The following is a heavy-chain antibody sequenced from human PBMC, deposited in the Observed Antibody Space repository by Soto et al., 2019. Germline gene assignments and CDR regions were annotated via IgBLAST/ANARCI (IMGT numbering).Heavy chain of an antibody. V-gene: IGHV3-11*01. CDR3: ASSSPMYGDRTRNFDY. CDR2: ISSSGSTI. J-gene: IGHJ4*02. Sequence: PGGSLRLSCAASGFTFSDYYMSWIRQAPGKGLEWVSYISSSGSTIYYADSVKGRFTISRDNAKNSLYLQMNSLRAEDTAVYYCASSSPMYGDRTRNFDYWGQGTLVTVSS. CDR1: GFTFSDYY. D-gene: IGHD4-17*01.